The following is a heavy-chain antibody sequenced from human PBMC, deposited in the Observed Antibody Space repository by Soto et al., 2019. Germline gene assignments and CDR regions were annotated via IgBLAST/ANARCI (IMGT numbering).Heavy chain of an antibody. CDR1: GFTFSSYG. CDR2: ISYDGSNK. V-gene: IGHV3-30*18. D-gene: IGHD3-3*01. CDR3: AKVGILEWLSVLDYYYYYMDV. J-gene: IGHJ6*03. Sequence: GGSLRLSCAASGFTFSSYGMHWVHQAPGKGLEWVAVISYDGSNKYYADSVKGRFTISRDNSKNTLYLQMNSLRAEDTAVYYCAKVGILEWLSVLDYYYYYMDVWGKGTTVTVSS.